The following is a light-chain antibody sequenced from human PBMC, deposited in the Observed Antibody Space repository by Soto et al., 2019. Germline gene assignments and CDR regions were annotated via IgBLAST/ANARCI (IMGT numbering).Light chain of an antibody. Sequence: AIRMTQSPSSLSLSTGDIVTITFRASQAINNYLVWFQQKPGKAPKVLIYAASTLQTGVPSRFSGSGSGTDFTLTISSLQPEDFATYYCQQTYSSVTFGQGTRLEIK. CDR1: QAINNY. CDR3: QQTYSSVT. J-gene: IGKJ5*01. CDR2: AAS. V-gene: IGKV1-8*01.